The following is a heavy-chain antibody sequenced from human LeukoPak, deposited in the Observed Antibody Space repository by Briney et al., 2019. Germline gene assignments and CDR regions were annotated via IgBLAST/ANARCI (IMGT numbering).Heavy chain of an antibody. CDR3: ARGPTNGQAFDY. V-gene: IGHV3-7*01. CDR2: IREDGSEK. CDR1: GFIFEEYG. Sequence: QSGGSLRPSCAASGFIFEEYGMTWVRQAPGKGLEWVASIREDGSEKTSVDSVKGRFTISRDNAKNSLYLQMDSLRAEDTAVYYCARGPTNGQAFDYWGQGTLVSVSS. J-gene: IGHJ4*02. D-gene: IGHD2-8*01.